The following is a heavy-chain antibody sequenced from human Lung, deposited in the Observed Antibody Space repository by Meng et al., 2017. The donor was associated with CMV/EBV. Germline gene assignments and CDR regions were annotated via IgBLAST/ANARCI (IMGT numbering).Heavy chain of an antibody. CDR2: VGGCDGDT. V-gene: IGHV1-18*01. CDR3: ARDWECLDRSDVFDI. J-gene: IGHJ3*02. D-gene: IGHD3-9*01. Sequence: AXVXVSXXASGYTFSRYGISWVRQAPGQGLEWLGWVGGCDGDTNYALEFRGRVTMTTDTVTNTAYMELRSLTSGDTAVYYCARDWECLDRSDVFDIWGQGTXVTVSS. CDR1: GYTFSRYG.